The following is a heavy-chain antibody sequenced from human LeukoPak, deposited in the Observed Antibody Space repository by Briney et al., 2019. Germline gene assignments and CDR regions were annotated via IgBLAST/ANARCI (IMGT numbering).Heavy chain of an antibody. CDR1: GFIFSNYG. CDR2: VWFDGSNE. Sequence: GGSLRLSCAASGFIFSNYGMHWVRQAPGKGLEWVAIVWFDGSNEFYADSVKGRFIISRDNSKNTLYLQMASLRAEDTAIYYCAKGKGGYTPFDYWGQGTLVNVSS. CDR3: AKGKGGYTPFDY. J-gene: IGHJ4*02. D-gene: IGHD5-12*01. V-gene: IGHV3-33*06.